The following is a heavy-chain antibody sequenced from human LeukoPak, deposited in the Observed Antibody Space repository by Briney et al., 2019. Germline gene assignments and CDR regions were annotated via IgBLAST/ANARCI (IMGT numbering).Heavy chain of an antibody. CDR2: INHSGST. Sequence: PSETLSLTCAVYGGSFSGYYWSWIRQPPGKGLEWTGEINHSGSTNYNPSLKSRVTISVDTSKNQFSLKLSSVTAADTAVYYCARLGYCSGGSCYYYYYMDVWGKGTTVTVSS. CDR1: GGSFSGYY. V-gene: IGHV4-34*01. J-gene: IGHJ6*03. CDR3: ARLGYCSGGSCYYYYYMDV. D-gene: IGHD2-15*01.